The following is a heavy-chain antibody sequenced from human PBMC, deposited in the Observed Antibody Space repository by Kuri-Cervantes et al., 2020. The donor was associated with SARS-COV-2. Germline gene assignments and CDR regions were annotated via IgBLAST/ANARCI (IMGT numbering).Heavy chain of an antibody. V-gene: IGHV1-18*04. J-gene: IGHJ6*02. CDR2: ISAYNGNT. CDR1: GYTFTSYG. Sequence: GESLKISCKASGYTFTSYGISWVRQAPGQGLEWMGWISAYNGNTNYAQKLQGRVTMTTDTSTSTAYMELRSLRSDDTAVYYCARAAPLTMVRGVIWGSYYYYGMDVWGHGTTVTVSS. CDR3: ARAAPLTMVRGVIWGSYYYYGMDV. D-gene: IGHD3-10*01.